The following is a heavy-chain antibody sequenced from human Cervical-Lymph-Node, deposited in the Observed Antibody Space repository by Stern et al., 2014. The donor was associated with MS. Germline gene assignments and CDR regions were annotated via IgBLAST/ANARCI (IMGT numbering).Heavy chain of an antibody. D-gene: IGHD1-7*01. CDR3: ARESMIGTTDY. V-gene: IGHV4-59*01. Sequence: QLQLQESGPGLVKPSETLSLTCTVSGGSISSYYWSWIRQPPGKGLEWIGYIYYSGRTNYNPSLKSRVTISVDTSKNQFSLKLSSVTAADTAVYYCARESMIGTTDYWGQGTLVTVSS. CDR2: IYYSGRT. CDR1: GGSISSYY. J-gene: IGHJ4*02.